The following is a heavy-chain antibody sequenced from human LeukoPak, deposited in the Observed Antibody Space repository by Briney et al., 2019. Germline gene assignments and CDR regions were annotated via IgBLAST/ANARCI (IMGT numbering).Heavy chain of an antibody. CDR3: ARMVPRAVGRSLDY. CDR2: ISAYNGNT. D-gene: IGHD2-8*01. J-gene: IGHJ4*02. V-gene: IGHV1-18*04. Sequence: ASVKVSFKASGYTFTSYGISWVRQAPGQGLEWMRWISAYNGNTNYAQKLQGRVTMTTDTSTSTVYMELSSLRSEDTAVYYCARMVPRAVGRSLDYWGQGTLVTVSS. CDR1: GYTFTSYG.